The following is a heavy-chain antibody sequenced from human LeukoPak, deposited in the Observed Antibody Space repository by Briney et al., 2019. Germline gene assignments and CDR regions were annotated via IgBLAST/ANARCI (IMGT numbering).Heavy chain of an antibody. CDR2: VHYSGRT. J-gene: IGHJ5*02. Sequence: SETLSLTCTVSXGSVRSYYWSWIRQPPGKGLEWIGYVHYSGRTSYNPSLNSRVTISLDTSKNQFSLKLNSVTAADTAEYYCARARDGHINNWFDPWGQGTLVTVSS. CDR3: ARARDGHINNWFDP. V-gene: IGHV4-59*02. D-gene: IGHD5-24*01. CDR1: XGSVRSYY.